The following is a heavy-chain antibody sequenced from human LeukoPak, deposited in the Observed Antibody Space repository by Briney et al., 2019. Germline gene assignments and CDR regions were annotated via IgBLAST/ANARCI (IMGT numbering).Heavy chain of an antibody. CDR3: AKDPHYYDSSGLATDAFDI. CDR2: IYYSGST. Sequence: SETLSLTCTVSGGSISSYYWSWIRQPPGKGLEWIGYIYYSGSTNYNPSLKSRVTISVDTSKNQFSLKLSSVTAADTAVYYCAKDPHYYDSSGLATDAFDIWGQGTMVTVSS. D-gene: IGHD3-22*01. J-gene: IGHJ3*02. V-gene: IGHV4-59*01. CDR1: GGSISSYY.